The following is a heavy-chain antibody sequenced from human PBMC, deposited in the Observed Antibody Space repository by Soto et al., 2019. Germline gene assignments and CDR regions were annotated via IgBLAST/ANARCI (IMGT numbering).Heavy chain of an antibody. CDR1: GFTFGGSA. CDR2: IRSKTNSYAT. CDR3: ARAGVVGYDYVWGSYRPGLDDAFDI. D-gene: IGHD3-16*02. Sequence: LRLSCAASGFTFGGSAMHWVRQASGKGLEWVGHIRSKTNSYATAYAESVKGRFTISRDDSMNTAYLQMNSLRAEDTAVYYCARAGVVGYDYVWGSYRPGLDDAFDIWGQGTMVTVSS. V-gene: IGHV3-73*01. J-gene: IGHJ3*02.